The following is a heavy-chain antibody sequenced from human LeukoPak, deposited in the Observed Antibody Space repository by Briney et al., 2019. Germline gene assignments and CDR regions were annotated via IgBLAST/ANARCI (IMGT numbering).Heavy chain of an antibody. V-gene: IGHV4-39*01. J-gene: IGHJ3*02. CDR3: ARQELSATMIVVPDAFDI. D-gene: IGHD3-22*01. CDR1: GGSINSSSYY. Sequence: SETLSLTCTVSGGSINSSSYYWGWIRQPPGKGLEWIGSIYYSGSTYYNPSLKSRVTISVDTSKNQFSLKLSSVTAADTAVYYCARQELSATMIVVPDAFDIWGQGTMVTVSS. CDR2: IYYSGST.